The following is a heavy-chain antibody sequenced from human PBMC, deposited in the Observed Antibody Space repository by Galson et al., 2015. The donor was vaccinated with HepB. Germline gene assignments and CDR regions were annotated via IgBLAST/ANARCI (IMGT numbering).Heavy chain of an antibody. CDR1: GLNFGDHA. Sequence: LRLSCAGSGLNFGDHAMHWVRQVPGKGLEGVSSISWNSGGVGSADSVRGRFTISSDNARNSVSLQMNSLRVEDTALYYCARDIGPLTMTRGSLASWGQGTLVTLSS. CDR3: ARDIGPLTMTRGSLAS. D-gene: IGHD3-22*01. CDR2: ISWNSGGV. V-gene: IGHV3-9*01. J-gene: IGHJ1*01.